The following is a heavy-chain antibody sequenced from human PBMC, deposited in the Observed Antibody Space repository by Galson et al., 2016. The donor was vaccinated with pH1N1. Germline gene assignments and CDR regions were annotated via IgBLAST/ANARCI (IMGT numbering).Heavy chain of an antibody. V-gene: IGHV2-5*01. J-gene: IGHJ5*02. CDR1: GFSLSTSAVG. Sequence: PALVKPTQTLRLTCTLSGFSLSTSAVGVGWIRQPPGKALEWLVIYWTDDKRYSPSLKSRLTITKDTSKNQVVLTMTNMDPVDTATYYCAHSVGTRVFGVVTNFNWFDPWGQGTLVTVSS. CDR2: IYWTDDK. D-gene: IGHD3-3*01. CDR3: AHSVGTRVFGVVTNFNWFDP.